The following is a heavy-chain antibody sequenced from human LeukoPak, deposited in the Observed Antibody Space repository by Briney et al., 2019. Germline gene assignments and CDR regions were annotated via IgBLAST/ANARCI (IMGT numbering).Heavy chain of an antibody. D-gene: IGHD2-2*01. CDR3: AKYRVPAAHDY. CDR1: AFTFSSSA. CDR2: ISGSGGST. Sequence: GGSLRLSCAASAFTFSSSAMSWVRQAPGKGMEWVSAISGSGGSTYYADSVKGRFTISRDNSKNTLYRQMNSLRAEDTAVYYCAKYRVPAAHDYWGQGTLVTVSS. V-gene: IGHV3-23*01. J-gene: IGHJ4*02.